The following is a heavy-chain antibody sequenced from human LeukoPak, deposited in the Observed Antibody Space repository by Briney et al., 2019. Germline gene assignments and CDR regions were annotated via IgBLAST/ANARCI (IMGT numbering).Heavy chain of an antibody. J-gene: IGHJ4*02. Sequence: GGSLRLSFAASGFNFNHYWITWVPHSPGKGLEWVANIKEDGTEKNYVDSVKGRFTISRDNAKNSLYLQMNSLRAEDTAVYYCARGGSESDYWGQGTLVTVSS. CDR3: ARGGSESDY. CDR2: IKEDGTEK. V-gene: IGHV3-7*01. CDR1: GFNFNHYW.